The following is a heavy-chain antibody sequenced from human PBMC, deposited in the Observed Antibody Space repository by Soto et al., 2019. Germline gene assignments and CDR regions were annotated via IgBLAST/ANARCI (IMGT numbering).Heavy chain of an antibody. CDR3: ARACSSTSCYLGLVLDP. V-gene: IGHV1-24*01. J-gene: IGHJ5*02. D-gene: IGHD2-2*01. CDR2: FDPEDGET. CDR1: GYTLTELS. Sequence: ASVKVSFKVSGYTLTELSMHWVRQAPGKGLEWMGGFDPEDGETIYAQKFQGRVTMAEDTSTDTAYMELSSLRSEDTAVYYCARACSSTSCYLGLVLDPWGQGTLVTVSS.